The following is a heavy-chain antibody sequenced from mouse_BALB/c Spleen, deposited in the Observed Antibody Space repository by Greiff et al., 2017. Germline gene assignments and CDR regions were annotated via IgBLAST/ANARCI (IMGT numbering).Heavy chain of an antibody. CDR1: GFTFSSYA. V-gene: IGHV5-9-3*01. CDR2: ISSGGSYT. Sequence: EVKLMESGGGLVKPGGSLKLSCAASGFTFSSYAMSWVRQTPEKRLEWVATISSGGSYTYYPDSVKGRFTISRDNAKNTLYLQMSSLRSEDTAMYYCAYGNEAMDYWGQGTSVTVSS. D-gene: IGHD2-1*01. J-gene: IGHJ4*01. CDR3: AYGNEAMDY.